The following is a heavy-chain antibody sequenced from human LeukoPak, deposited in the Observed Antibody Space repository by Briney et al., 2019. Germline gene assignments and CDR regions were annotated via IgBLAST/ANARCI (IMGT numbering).Heavy chain of an antibody. J-gene: IGHJ4*02. D-gene: IGHD4/OR15-4a*01. CDR1: GYTFSNHG. CDR2: ISSDGNTK. CDR3: AKEGSANYLSFDH. Sequence: AGGPLTLSCAASGYTFSNHGMHWVREAPGKGLEGVAVISSDGNTKYYSDSVKGRFTISRDNSKNVMSLQMDSLTREDTAVYYCAKEGSANYLSFDHWGQGTLVTVSS. V-gene: IGHV3-30*18.